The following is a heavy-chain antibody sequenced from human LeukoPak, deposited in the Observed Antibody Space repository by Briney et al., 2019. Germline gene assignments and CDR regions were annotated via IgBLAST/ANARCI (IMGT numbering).Heavy chain of an antibody. Sequence: GGSLRISCAAFGFTFSNYWMHWVRQAPGKGLVWVSRINSDGSTTNYADSVKGRFTISRDNAKNTLYLQMNSLGAEDTAVYYCARILYGSSGPYDYWGQGTLVTVSS. CDR1: GFTFSNYW. V-gene: IGHV3-74*01. CDR2: INSDGSTT. D-gene: IGHD3-22*01. J-gene: IGHJ4*02. CDR3: ARILYGSSGPYDY.